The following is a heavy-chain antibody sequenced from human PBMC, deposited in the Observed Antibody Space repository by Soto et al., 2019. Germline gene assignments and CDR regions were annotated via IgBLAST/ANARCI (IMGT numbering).Heavy chain of an antibody. CDR2: IDPSDSQT. V-gene: IGHV5-10-1*01. CDR3: ARQIYDSDTGPNFQYYFDS. J-gene: IGHJ4*02. D-gene: IGHD3-22*01. CDR1: GYSFAGFC. Sequence: GGPLQISCKGSGYSFAGFCITRVGQKPGEGLEWMGRIDPSDSQTYYSPSFRGHVTISVTKSITTVFLQWSSLRASDTAMYYCARQIYDSDTGPNFQYYFDSWGQGTPVTVSS.